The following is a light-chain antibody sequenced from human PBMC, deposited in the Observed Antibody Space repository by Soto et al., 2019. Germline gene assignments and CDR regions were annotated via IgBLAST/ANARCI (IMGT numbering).Light chain of an antibody. CDR2: DAS. CDR3: QQYHNWPIT. Sequence: EIVLTQSPATLSLSPGERATLPCRASQSVSSNLAWHQQKPGQAPRILMYDASTRATGISARFSGSGSGTEFTLTISSLQSEDFAVYSCQQYHNWPITFGQGTRLEIK. J-gene: IGKJ5*01. V-gene: IGKV3-15*01. CDR1: QSVSSN.